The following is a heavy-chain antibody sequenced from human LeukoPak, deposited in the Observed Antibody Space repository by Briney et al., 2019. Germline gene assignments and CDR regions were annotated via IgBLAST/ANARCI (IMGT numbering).Heavy chain of an antibody. CDR1: GFTFSSYG. Sequence: PGRSLRLSCAASGFTFSSYGMHWVRQAPGKGLEWVAVIAYDGSKTNYADSVKGRFTISRDISKNTLYLQMNSLRAEDTAVYYCARETEYYDYVWGSYRYMGMDVWGQGTTVTVSS. V-gene: IGHV3-33*05. CDR2: IAYDGSKT. CDR3: ARETEYYDYVWGSYRYMGMDV. J-gene: IGHJ6*02. D-gene: IGHD3-16*02.